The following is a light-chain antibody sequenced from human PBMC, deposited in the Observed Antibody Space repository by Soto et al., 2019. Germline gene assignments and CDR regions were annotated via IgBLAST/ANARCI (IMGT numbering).Light chain of an antibody. Sequence: DIQMTQSPSSLSASVGDRVTITCRASQTISRNLNWYQQKPGKAPKLLIYAASSLQSGVPSRFSGSGPGTDFTLAISSLQPEDFATYYCQQSDSIPITFGQGTRLEIK. CDR1: QTISRN. CDR3: QQSDSIPIT. V-gene: IGKV1-39*01. CDR2: AAS. J-gene: IGKJ5*01.